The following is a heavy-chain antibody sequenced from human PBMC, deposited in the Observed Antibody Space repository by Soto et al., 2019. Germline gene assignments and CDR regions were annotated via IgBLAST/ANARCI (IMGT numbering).Heavy chain of an antibody. CDR2: IIPIPGTA. CDR1: GGTFSSYA. V-gene: IGHV1-69*01. CDR3: ARSQGSSTSLEIYYYYYYGMDV. D-gene: IGHD2-2*01. Sequence: QVQLVQSGAEVKKPGSSVKVSCKASGGTFSSYAISWVRQAPGQGLEWRGGIIPIPGTANYAQKFQGRVTITADESTSTAYMELSSRRSEDTAVYYCARSQGSSTSLEIYYYYYYGMDVWGQGTRVTVSS. J-gene: IGHJ6*02.